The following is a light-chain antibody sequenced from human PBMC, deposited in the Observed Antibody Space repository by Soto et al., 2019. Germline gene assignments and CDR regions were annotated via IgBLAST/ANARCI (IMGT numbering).Light chain of an antibody. V-gene: IGKV3-15*01. CDR2: GAS. CDR3: QQYNSWLWT. CDR1: QSVSSK. Sequence: EIVMTQSPATLSVSPGEGATLSCRASQSVSSKLAWYQQKPGQAPRLLIYGASTRATGIPARFSGSGSGTDFTLIISSLQSADSAVYYCQQYNSWLWTFGQGTKVEIK. J-gene: IGKJ1*01.